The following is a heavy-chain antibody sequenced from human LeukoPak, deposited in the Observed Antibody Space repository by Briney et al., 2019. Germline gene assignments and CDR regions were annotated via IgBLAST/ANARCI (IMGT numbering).Heavy chain of an antibody. Sequence: GGSLRLSCAVTGFTLSTYSMDWVRQAPGKGLEWVSFISRSSSYIYYADSVKGRFTISRDNAKNSVYLQMNSPRAEDTAVYYCARETYYGSGSYSDFALDYWGQGTPVTVSS. CDR3: ARETYYGSGSYSDFALDY. CDR2: ISRSSSYI. J-gene: IGHJ4*02. D-gene: IGHD3-10*01. V-gene: IGHV3-21*01. CDR1: GFTLSTYS.